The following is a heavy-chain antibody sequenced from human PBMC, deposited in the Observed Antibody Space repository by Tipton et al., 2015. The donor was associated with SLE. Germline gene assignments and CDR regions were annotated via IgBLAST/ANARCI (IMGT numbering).Heavy chain of an antibody. Sequence: SLRLSCAASGFTFSSYGMHWVRQAPGKGLEWVAVISYDGNTKYYADSVKARFTISRDNDKNTVHLQMNGLRDDDTAVYYCAKTRIVYSRSSELLWGQGTLVTVSS. CDR1: GFTFSSYG. J-gene: IGHJ4*02. CDR2: ISYDGNTK. CDR3: AKTRIVYSRSSELL. V-gene: IGHV3-30*18. D-gene: IGHD6-13*01.